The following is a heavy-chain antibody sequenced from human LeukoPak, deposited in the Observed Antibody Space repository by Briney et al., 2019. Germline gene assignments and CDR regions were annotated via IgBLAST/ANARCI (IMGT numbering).Heavy chain of an antibody. D-gene: IGHD3-10*01. Sequence: MPSETLSLTCAVSGGSISSSNWWSWVRQPPGQGLEWIGEIYHSGSTNYNPSLKSRVTISVDTSKNQFSLKLSSVTAADTAVYYCARGHRITMVRGVIQRSKPFDYWGQGTLVTVSS. CDR3: ARGHRITMVRGVIQRSKPFDY. V-gene: IGHV4-4*02. CDR2: IYHSGST. J-gene: IGHJ4*02. CDR1: GGSISSSNW.